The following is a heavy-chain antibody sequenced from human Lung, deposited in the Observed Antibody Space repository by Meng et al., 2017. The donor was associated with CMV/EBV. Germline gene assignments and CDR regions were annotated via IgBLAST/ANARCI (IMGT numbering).Heavy chain of an antibody. CDR1: GGSFSGYY. V-gene: IGHV4-34*01. Sequence: GSXRLXCAVYGGSFSGYYWSWIRQPPGKGLEWIGEINHSGSTNYNPSLKSRVTISLDTSKNQFSLKLSSVTAAGTAVYYCARGRVTGTTGGWFDPSGQGXLVTVSS. D-gene: IGHD1-7*01. CDR2: INHSGST. J-gene: IGHJ5*02. CDR3: ARGRVTGTTGGWFDP.